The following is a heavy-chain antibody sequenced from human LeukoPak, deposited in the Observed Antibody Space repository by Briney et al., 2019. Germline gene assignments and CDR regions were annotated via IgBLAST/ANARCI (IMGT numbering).Heavy chain of an antibody. Sequence: SGGSLRLSCAASGFTFSSYAMSWVRQAPGKGLEWVSAISGSGGSTYYADSVKGRFTISRDNSKNTLYLQMNSLRAEDTAVYYCAKGGQSFHSSQHFDYWGQGTLVTVSS. CDR2: ISGSGGST. V-gene: IGHV3-23*01. D-gene: IGHD6-19*01. CDR3: AKGGQSFHSSQHFDY. CDR1: GFTFSSYA. J-gene: IGHJ4*02.